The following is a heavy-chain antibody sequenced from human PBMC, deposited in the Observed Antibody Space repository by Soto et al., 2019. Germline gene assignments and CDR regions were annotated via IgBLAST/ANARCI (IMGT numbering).Heavy chain of an antibody. CDR3: ARELKAGGHFGMDV. V-gene: IGHV1-69*01. CDR2: VIPLFGTS. Sequence: QVQLVQSGAEVKEPGSSVKVACQASGGAFSTYAISWVRQAPGQGLEWMGGVIPLFGTSNYLPKFQGRVSIAADGSTETVYMELSRLRFDETAVYFCARELKAGGHFGMDVWGQGTTVTVSS. J-gene: IGHJ6*02. D-gene: IGHD3-16*01. CDR1: GGAFSTYA.